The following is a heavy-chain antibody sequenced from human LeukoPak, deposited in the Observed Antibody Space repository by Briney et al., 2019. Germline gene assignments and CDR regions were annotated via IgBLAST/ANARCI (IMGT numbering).Heavy chain of an antibody. J-gene: IGHJ3*02. V-gene: IGHV3-21*01. D-gene: IGHD6-19*01. CDR2: ISSSSSYI. CDR3: AREAVAGTEGPHDAFDI. Sequence: GGSLRFSCAASGFTFSSYSMNWVRQAPGKGLEWVSSISSSSSYIYYADSVKGRFTISRDNAKNSLYLQMNSLRAEDTAVYYCAREAVAGTEGPHDAFDIWGQGTMVTVSS. CDR1: GFTFSSYS.